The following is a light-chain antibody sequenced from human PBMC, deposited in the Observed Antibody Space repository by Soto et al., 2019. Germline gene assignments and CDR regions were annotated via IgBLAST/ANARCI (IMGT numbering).Light chain of an antibody. V-gene: IGKV1D-12*01. CDR2: DAS. Sequence: DIQMTQSPSSVSASVGDRVTITCRASQDITYWLAWYQQTPGKVPKVMIYDASSWQGGVPSRFSGSGSGTDFTLTISSLQPEDSATYYCQQAHSFPLTFGGGPKVEIK. CDR1: QDITYW. CDR3: QQAHSFPLT. J-gene: IGKJ4*01.